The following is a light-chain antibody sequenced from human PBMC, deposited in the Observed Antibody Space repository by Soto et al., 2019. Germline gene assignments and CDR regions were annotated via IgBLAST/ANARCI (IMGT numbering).Light chain of an antibody. CDR3: SSYTSTTTLI. V-gene: IGLV2-14*01. CDR2: EVS. J-gene: IGLJ2*01. CDR1: SSDVGGYNY. Sequence: QSVLTQPASVSGSPGQSITISCTGTSSDVGGYNYVSWYQQHPGKAPKLMIYEVSNRPSGISTRFSGSKSGNTASLTISGLQAKDEADYYCSSYTSTTTLIFGGGTKLTVL.